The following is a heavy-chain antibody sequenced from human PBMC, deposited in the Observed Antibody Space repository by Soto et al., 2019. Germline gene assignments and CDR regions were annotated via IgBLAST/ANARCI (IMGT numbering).Heavy chain of an antibody. V-gene: IGHV4-59*01. CDR3: ARDSDQGPAFDI. CDR1: GGSISSYY. CDR2: MYSSGNT. J-gene: IGHJ3*02. Sequence: QVQLQESGPGLVKPSETLSLTCNVSGGSISSYYWSWIRQPPGKGLEWIGYMYSSGNTNYNPALRMRATISVDTSKNQFSLKLSSVTAADTAVYYCARDSDQGPAFDIWGQGTMVTVSS.